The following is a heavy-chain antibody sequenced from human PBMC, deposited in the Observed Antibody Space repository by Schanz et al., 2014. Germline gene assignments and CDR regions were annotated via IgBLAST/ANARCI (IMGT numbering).Heavy chain of an antibody. V-gene: IGHV1-2*02. CDR3: ARENTAVAGMPRVMDV. D-gene: IGHD6-19*01. Sequence: QVQLVQSGAEVKKPGASVKVSCKASGYTLTAYYMHWVRQAPGQGLEWMGWINPDSGGTNYAQKFQGRVTMTWDTSTSTAYMELRRLRSDDTAVFFCARENTAVAGMPRVMDVWGQGTLVTVSS. J-gene: IGHJ4*02. CDR1: GYTLTAYY. CDR2: INPDSGGT.